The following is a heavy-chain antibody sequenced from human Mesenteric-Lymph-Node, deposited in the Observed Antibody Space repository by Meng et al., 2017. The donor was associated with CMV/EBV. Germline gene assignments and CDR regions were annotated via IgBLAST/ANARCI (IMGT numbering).Heavy chain of an antibody. J-gene: IGHJ5*01. V-gene: IGHV3-30*02. CDR2: IRYDGSNK. D-gene: IGHD3-3*01. CDR3: ATDPHDFWSGKNWFDF. Sequence: GESLKISCAASGFSFSSYGMHWVRQTPGKGLEWVAFIRYDGSNKYYADSVKGRFTISRDTSKNTLYLQMDSLRPEDTAIYYCATDPHDFWSGKNWFDFWGQGTLVTVSS. CDR1: GFSFSSYG.